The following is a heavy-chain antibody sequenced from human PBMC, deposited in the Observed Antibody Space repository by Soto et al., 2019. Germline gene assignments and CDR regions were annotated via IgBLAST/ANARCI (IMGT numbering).Heavy chain of an antibody. CDR3: VRSLGPSRHFCEN. J-gene: IGHJ4*02. Sequence: EVQLLDSGGHLVQPGGSLRLSCAASGFTISNYAMSWVRQAPGKGLEWVSTLSDRTYYTDSVRGRFTIYRDTSENTLYLQLNSLGVEDTAVYYCVRSLGPSRHFCENWGQGTLVTVSS. V-gene: IGHV3-23*01. D-gene: IGHD3-16*01. CDR1: GFTISNYA. CDR2: LSDRT.